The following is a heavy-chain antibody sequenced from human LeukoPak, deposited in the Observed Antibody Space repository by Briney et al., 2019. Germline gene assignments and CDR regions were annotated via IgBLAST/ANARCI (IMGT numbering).Heavy chain of an antibody. CDR1: GGSISTYY. D-gene: IGHD1-26*01. V-gene: IGHV4-59*01. Sequence: SETLSLNCTVSGGSISTYYWSWIRQPPGKGLEWIGYIYYSGSTNYNPSLKSRVTISVDTSKNQFSLKLSSVTAADTAVYYCARGGTSRLGFDYWGQGTLVTVFS. CDR3: ARGGTSRLGFDY. J-gene: IGHJ4*02. CDR2: IYYSGST.